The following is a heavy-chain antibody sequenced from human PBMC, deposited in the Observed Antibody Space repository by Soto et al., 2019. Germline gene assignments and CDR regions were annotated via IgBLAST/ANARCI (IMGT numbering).Heavy chain of an antibody. D-gene: IGHD3-10*01. Sequence: SEPLSLTCTVSGGSISSYYWSWIRQPPGKGLEWIGYIYYSGSTNYNPSLKSRVTISVDTSKNQFSLKLSSVTAADTAVYYCARLVRYYYGMDVWGQGTTVTV. CDR2: IYYSGST. V-gene: IGHV4-59*01. CDR3: ARLVRYYYGMDV. CDR1: GGSISSYY. J-gene: IGHJ6*02.